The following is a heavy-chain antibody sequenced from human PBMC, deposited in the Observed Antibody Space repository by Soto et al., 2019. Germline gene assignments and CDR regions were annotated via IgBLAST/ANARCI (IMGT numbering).Heavy chain of an antibody. CDR2: ISSSSNYM. CDR3: ARASSSGSYFDY. CDR1: GFTFRSFS. V-gene: IGHV3-21*01. J-gene: IGHJ4*02. D-gene: IGHD6-6*01. Sequence: GGTLRLSCAACGFTFRSFSMNWVRQATGEGLEWLSSISSSSNYMYYADSLKGRFTISRDNAKDSLFLQMHSLRAEDTAVYYCARASSSGSYFDYWGRGALVTV.